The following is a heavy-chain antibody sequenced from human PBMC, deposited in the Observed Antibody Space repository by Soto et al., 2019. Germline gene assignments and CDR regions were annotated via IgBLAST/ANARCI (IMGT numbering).Heavy chain of an antibody. CDR3: ARFYCSGGSCYSRYYYMDV. V-gene: IGHV1-18*01. D-gene: IGHD2-15*01. CDR2: ISAYNGNT. Sequence: ASVEVSSKASGYTFTSYCISWVRQAPGQGLEWMGWISAYNGNTNYAQKLQGRVTMTTGTSTSTAYMELRSLRSDDTAVYYCARFYCSGGSCYSRYYYMDVWGKGTTVTVSS. CDR1: GYTFTSYC. J-gene: IGHJ6*03.